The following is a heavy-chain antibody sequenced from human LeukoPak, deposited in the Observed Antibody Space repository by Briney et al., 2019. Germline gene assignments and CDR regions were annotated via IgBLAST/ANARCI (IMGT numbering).Heavy chain of an antibody. CDR1: GGSFSNHL. CDR2: INQSGRT. J-gene: IGHJ3*02. CDR3: AREWGAVAELDAFDI. D-gene: IGHD6-19*01. V-gene: IGHV4-34*01. Sequence: PSETLSLTCAVYGGSFSNHLWSWIRQSPGKGLEWIGEINQSGRTNHNPSLKSRVTILIDTSKNQFSLNLSSVTAADTAVYYCAREWGAVAELDAFDIWGQGTMVAVSS.